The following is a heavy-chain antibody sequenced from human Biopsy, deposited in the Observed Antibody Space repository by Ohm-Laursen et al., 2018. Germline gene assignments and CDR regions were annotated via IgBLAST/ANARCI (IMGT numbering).Heavy chain of an antibody. D-gene: IGHD6-19*01. CDR1: GCSFTSYY. V-gene: IGHV1-46*01. CDR3: ARNTGWYGDLYYFDY. CDR2: INPSGSTT. J-gene: IGHJ4*02. Sequence: SVKVSCKASGCSFTSYYMHWVRQAPGQGLEWMGMINPSGSTTSYPQIFQGRVTMTRGTSKSTVYMELSSLRSADTAVYFCARNTGWYGDLYYFDYWGQGTLVTVSS.